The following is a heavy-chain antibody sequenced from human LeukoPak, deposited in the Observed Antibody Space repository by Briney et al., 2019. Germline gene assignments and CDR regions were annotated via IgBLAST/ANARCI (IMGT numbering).Heavy chain of an antibody. CDR1: GFTFSSYA. Sequence: GRSLRLSCAASGFTFSSYAMHWVRQAPGKGLEWVAVISYDGSNKYYADSVKGRFTISRDNSKNTLYLQMNSLRAEDTAVYYCARGGSGSYKAGGAAFDIWGQGTMVTVSS. J-gene: IGHJ3*02. CDR3: ARGGSGSYKAGGAAFDI. D-gene: IGHD1-26*01. CDR2: ISYDGSNK. V-gene: IGHV3-30-3*01.